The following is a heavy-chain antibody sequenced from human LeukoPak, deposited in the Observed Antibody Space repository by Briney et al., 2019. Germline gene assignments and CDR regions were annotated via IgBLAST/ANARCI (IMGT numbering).Heavy chain of an antibody. CDR1: GYIFTSYD. J-gene: IGHJ4*02. CDR3: ARGEHGTTWYVDY. V-gene: IGHV1-8*03. Sequence: ASVKVSCKASGYIFTSYDINWVRQATGQGLEWMGWMNPNSGDTAYAQNFQGRVTITRYTSLSTAYMELRSLTSDDTAVYYCARGEHGTTWYVDYWGQGTLVTVSS. D-gene: IGHD2-15*01. CDR2: MNPNSGDT.